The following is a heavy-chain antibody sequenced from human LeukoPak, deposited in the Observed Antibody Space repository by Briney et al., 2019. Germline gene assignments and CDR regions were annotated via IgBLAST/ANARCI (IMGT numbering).Heavy chain of an antibody. CDR1: GGSISSYY. CDR3: ARGVTRGSIYFDY. Sequence: PSETLSLTCTVSGGSISSYYWSWIRQPPGKGLEWIGYIYYSGSTNYNPSLKSRVTISVDTSKNQFSLKLSSVTAADTAVYYCARGVTRGSIYFDYWGQGTLVTVSS. V-gene: IGHV4-59*01. CDR2: IYYSGST. J-gene: IGHJ4*02. D-gene: IGHD2-21*02.